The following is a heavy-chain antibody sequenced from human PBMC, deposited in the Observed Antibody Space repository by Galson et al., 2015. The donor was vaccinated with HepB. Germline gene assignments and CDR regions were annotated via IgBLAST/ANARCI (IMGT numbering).Heavy chain of an antibody. CDR3: VRESLMAMVTFDL. Sequence: SLRLSCAASGFIFSRHGIHWVRQAPGKGLECVAMIWHDGSNQLYADSVKGRFTISRDNSKNTLYLQMNSLRADDTAVYYCVRESLMAMVTFDLWGRGTLVTVSS. CDR1: GFIFSRHG. V-gene: IGHV3-33*01. CDR2: IWHDGSNQ. J-gene: IGHJ4*02. D-gene: IGHD5-18*01.